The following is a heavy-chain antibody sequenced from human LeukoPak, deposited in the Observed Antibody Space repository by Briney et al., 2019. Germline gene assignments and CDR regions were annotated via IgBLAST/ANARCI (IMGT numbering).Heavy chain of an antibody. V-gene: IGHV1-8*03. D-gene: IGHD6-6*01. Sequence: ASVKVSCKASGYTFTGYYMHWVRQAPGQGLEWMGWINPNSGNTGYAQKFQGRVTITRNTSISTAYMELSSLRSEDTAVYYCARGIAALTDAFDIWGQGTMVTVSS. J-gene: IGHJ3*02. CDR3: ARGIAALTDAFDI. CDR1: GYTFTGYY. CDR2: INPNSGNT.